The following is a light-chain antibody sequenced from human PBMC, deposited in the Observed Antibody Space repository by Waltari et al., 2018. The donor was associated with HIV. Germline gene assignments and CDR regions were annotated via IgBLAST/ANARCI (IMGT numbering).Light chain of an antibody. J-gene: IGKJ2*01. V-gene: IGKV4-1*01. CDR1: QSVLYSSNNKNY. CDR3: QQYYSTPYT. Sequence: DIVMTQSPDSLAVSLGERATIHCKSSQSVLYSSNNKNYLAWYQQKPGQPPKLLIYWASTRESGVPDRFSGSGSGTDFTLTISRLQAEDVAVYYCQQYYSTPYTFGQGTKLEIK. CDR2: WAS.